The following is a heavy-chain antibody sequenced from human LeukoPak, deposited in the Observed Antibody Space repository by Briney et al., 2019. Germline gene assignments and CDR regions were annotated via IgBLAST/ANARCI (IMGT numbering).Heavy chain of an antibody. J-gene: IGHJ4*02. D-gene: IGHD2-15*01. V-gene: IGHV3-53*01. CDR1: GFTVSSNY. CDR2: IYSSGST. CDR3: ARDRGGPEGD. Sequence: PGGSLRLSCAASGFTVSSNYMSWVRQAPGKGLEWVSVIYSSGSTYYADSAKGRFTISRDNSMNTLYLQMNSLRADDTAVYYCARDRGGPEGDWGQGTLVTVSS.